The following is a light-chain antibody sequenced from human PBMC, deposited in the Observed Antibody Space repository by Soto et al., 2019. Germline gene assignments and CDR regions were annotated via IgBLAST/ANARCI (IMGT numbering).Light chain of an antibody. J-gene: IGKJ4*01. CDR3: QKYTNVPA. CDR1: QGISNY. V-gene: IGKV1-27*01. Sequence: DIQMTQSPSSQSASVGDRVTITCRASQGISNYLAWYQQIPGNVPKLLISAASTLQSGVPSRFSGSGSGTDFTLTISSLQTEDVATYYCQKYTNVPAFGGGTKVEIK. CDR2: AAS.